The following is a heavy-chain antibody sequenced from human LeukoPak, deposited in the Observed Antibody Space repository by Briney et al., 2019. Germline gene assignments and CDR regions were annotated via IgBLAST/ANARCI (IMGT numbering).Heavy chain of an antibody. CDR1: GFTFSSYA. V-gene: IGHV3-23*01. CDR2: ISGSGGST. D-gene: IGHD3-22*01. J-gene: IGHJ4*02. Sequence: GGSLRLSCAASGFTFSSYAMSWVRQAPGKGLEWVSAISGSGGSTYYADSVKGRFTISRDNSKNTLYLQMNSLRAEDTAVYYCAKDAYYDSSGSPYYFDYWGRGTLVTVSS. CDR3: AKDAYYDSSGSPYYFDY.